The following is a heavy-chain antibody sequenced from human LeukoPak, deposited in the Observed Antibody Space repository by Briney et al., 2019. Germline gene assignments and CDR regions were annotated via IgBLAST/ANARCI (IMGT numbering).Heavy chain of an antibody. D-gene: IGHD3-22*01. Sequence: GGSLRLSCAASGSTFSSYWMSWVRQAPGKGLEWVANIKQDGSEKYYVDSVKGRFTISRDNAKNSLYLQMNSLRAEDTAVYYCARAVYYYDSSGYYYGYWGQGTLVTVSS. CDR3: ARAVYYYDSSGYYYGY. V-gene: IGHV3-7*01. J-gene: IGHJ4*02. CDR1: GSTFSSYW. CDR2: IKQDGSEK.